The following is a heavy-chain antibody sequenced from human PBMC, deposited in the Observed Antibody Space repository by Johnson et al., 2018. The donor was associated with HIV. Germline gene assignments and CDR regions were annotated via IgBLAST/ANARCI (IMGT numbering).Heavy chain of an antibody. Sequence: VQLVESGGGVVRPGGSLRLSCAASGFTFDDYGMSWVRQAPGKALEWVSGINWSGHDTAYSDSVKGRFTISRDNAKNSLYLQMNGLRDEDTAWYYCARGRGYGAERGALDNWGQGTMVTVPA. J-gene: IGHJ3*02. V-gene: IGHV3-20*04. CDR1: GFTFDDYG. D-gene: IGHD4-17*01. CDR2: INWSGHDT. CDR3: ARGRGYGAERGALDN.